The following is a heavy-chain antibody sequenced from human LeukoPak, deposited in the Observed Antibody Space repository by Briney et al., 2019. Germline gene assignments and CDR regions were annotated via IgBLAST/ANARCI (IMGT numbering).Heavy chain of an antibody. CDR2: IYPSARS. Sequence: SETLSLTCAVSGYSISSGYYWGWIRQPPGKGLGWIGSIYPSARSYYNPSLRSRVTISVDTSKHQFSLKLRSVTAPDPAVFYCARLGSPGPTGDWFDPWGQGTPVTVSS. CDR1: GYSISSGYY. J-gene: IGHJ5*02. CDR3: ARLGSPGPTGDWFDP. V-gene: IGHV4-38-2*01. D-gene: IGHD1-14*01.